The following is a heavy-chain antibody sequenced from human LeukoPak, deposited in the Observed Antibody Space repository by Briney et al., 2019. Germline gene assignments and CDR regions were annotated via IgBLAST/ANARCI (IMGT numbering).Heavy chain of an antibody. CDR1: GYTFTGYF. CDR3: ARGVVQGSSHRRHYYYMDV. D-gene: IGHD6-13*01. CDR2: INPNSGGT. V-gene: IGHV1-2*02. Sequence: GASVKVSCKASGYTFTGYFMHWVRQAPGQGLEWMGWINPNSGGTNYAQKFQDRVTMTRDTSINTAYMELSRLRSDDTAVYYCARGVVQGSSHRRHYYYMDVWGKGTTVTVSS. J-gene: IGHJ6*03.